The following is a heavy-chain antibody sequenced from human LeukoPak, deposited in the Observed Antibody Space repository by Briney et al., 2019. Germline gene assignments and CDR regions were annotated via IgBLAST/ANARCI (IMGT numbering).Heavy chain of an antibody. CDR1: GFTLSVYW. Sequence: GGSLRLSCVASGFTLSVYWMSWVRQAPGKGLKWVTTITQDGSEKNYVDSVKGRFTISRDKAKNSLYLQMDSLRAEDTAVYVCARDIPVAGTLGWFDPWGQGTLVTVSS. CDR2: ITQDGSEK. CDR3: ARDIPVAGTLGWFDP. V-gene: IGHV3-7*04. D-gene: IGHD6-19*01. J-gene: IGHJ5*02.